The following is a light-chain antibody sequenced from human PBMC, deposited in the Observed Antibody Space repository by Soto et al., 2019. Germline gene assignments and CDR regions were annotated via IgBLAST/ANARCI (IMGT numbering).Light chain of an antibody. CDR2: GAS. CDR3: QHYGSSPPYT. J-gene: IGKJ2*01. V-gene: IGKV3-20*01. CDR1: RSVSSSY. Sequence: IVLTQSPDTLSLSPGERATLYCRASRSVSSSYLAWYQHKAGQAPRLLISGASNRATDIPDRFSGSESGTDFTLTISRLEPEDFAVYYCQHYGSSPPYTFDQGTKLEIK.